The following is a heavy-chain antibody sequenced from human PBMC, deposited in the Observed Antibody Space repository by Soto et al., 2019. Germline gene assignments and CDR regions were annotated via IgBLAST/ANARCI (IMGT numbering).Heavy chain of an antibody. D-gene: IGHD3-10*01. V-gene: IGHV3-23*01. J-gene: IGHJ3*02. CDR1: GFSFSVYA. CDR2: IGGGDDDR. CDR3: VKDRMSYNSVWDAFDI. Sequence: PGGSLRLSCAASGFSFSVYAMTWVRQAPGKGLQWVSSIGGGDDDRHYADSVKGRFTISRDNSKSTVSLQMNSLRAGDTAIYYCVKDRMSYNSVWDAFDIWGRGTMVTVSS.